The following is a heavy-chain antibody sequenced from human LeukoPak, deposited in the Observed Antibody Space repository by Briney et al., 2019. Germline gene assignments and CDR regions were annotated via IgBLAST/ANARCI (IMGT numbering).Heavy chain of an antibody. V-gene: IGHV1-8*01. Sequence: EASVKVSCKASGYSFTSYDINWVRQATGQGREWMGWMNPNSGNTGYAQNFQGRVTMTRNNSINTACMELSSLTSDDTAVYYCARLTRYYYGMDVWGQGTTVTVSS. CDR1: GYSFTSYD. J-gene: IGHJ6*02. CDR3: ARLTRYYYGMDV. CDR2: MNPNSGNT. D-gene: IGHD1-14*01.